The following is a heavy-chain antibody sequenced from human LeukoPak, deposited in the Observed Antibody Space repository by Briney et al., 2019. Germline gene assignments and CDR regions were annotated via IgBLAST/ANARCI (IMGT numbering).Heavy chain of an antibody. Sequence: GASVKVSCKASGYTFTSYGINWVRQAPGQGLEWMGWISAYNSNTHYAQKLQGRVTMTTDTSTSTAYMEVRSLRSDDTAVYYCARGYSGYDSPLDYWGQGTLVTVSS. CDR2: ISAYNSNT. D-gene: IGHD5-12*01. J-gene: IGHJ4*02. CDR1: GYTFTSYG. V-gene: IGHV1-18*01. CDR3: ARGYSGYDSPLDY.